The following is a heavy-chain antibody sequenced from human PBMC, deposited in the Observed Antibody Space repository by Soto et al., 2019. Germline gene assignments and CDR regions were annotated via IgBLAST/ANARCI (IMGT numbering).Heavy chain of an antibody. CDR3: ARDHYGTTGTPRGYYYMDV. V-gene: IGHV3-11*01. J-gene: IGHJ6*03. D-gene: IGHD1-1*01. Sequence: QVQLVESGGGLVKPGGSLRLSCAASGFTFSEFYMSWIRQAPGKGLEAVAYISGSGSTIHYADSVRGRFTISRDNAKNSLDLHMNSLRDGDTAVYYCARDHYGTTGTPRGYYYMDVWGKGTTVTVSS. CDR1: GFTFSEFY. CDR2: ISGSGSTI.